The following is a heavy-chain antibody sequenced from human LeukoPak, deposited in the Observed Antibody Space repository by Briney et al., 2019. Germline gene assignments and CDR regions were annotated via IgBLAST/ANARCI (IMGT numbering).Heavy chain of an antibody. Sequence: GGSLRLSCTASGFSFTNAWMTWVRQAPGKGLEWVGRIKNKIDGGTTDYAAPVKGRFTISRDDSKNTLYLQMNSLKTEDTAVYYCTTGELTFYYWGQGTLVTASS. D-gene: IGHD2/OR15-2a*01. CDR3: TTGELTFYY. J-gene: IGHJ4*02. CDR2: IKNKIDGGTT. CDR1: GFSFTNAW. V-gene: IGHV3-15*01.